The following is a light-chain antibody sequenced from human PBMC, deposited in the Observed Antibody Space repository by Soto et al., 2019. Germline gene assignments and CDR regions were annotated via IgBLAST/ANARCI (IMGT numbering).Light chain of an antibody. J-gene: IGKJ1*01. CDR2: GAS. CDR1: QSVSSN. V-gene: IGKV3-15*01. CDR3: QQYNNWPWT. Sequence: ENVLTQSPGTLSFSPGEGATLTCRASQSVSSNLAWYQQKPGQAPRLLIYGASTRATGIPARFSGSGSGTEFTLTISSLQSEDFAVYYCQQYNNWPWTFGQGTKVDIK.